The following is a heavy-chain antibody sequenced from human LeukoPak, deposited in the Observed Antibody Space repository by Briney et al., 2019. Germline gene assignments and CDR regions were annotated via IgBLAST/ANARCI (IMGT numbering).Heavy chain of an antibody. D-gene: IGHD3-22*01. Sequence: GGSLRLSCAASGFTFSSYSMNWVRQAPGKGLEWVSYIGSSSSTIYYADSVKGRFTISRDDAKNSLYLQMNSLRAEDTAVYYCARESLRGYYDSSGYYYVWRAFDIWGQGTMVTVSS. CDR1: GFTFSSYS. J-gene: IGHJ3*02. V-gene: IGHV3-48*01. CDR3: ARESLRGYYDSSGYYYVWRAFDI. CDR2: IGSSSSTI.